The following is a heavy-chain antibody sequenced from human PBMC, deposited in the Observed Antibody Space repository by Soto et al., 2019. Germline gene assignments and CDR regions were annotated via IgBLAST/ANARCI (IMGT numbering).Heavy chain of an antibody. J-gene: IGHJ6*03. CDR2: ISSNGVGT. CDR3: DGRARPDFYYMAV. CDR1: GFTLSGYA. D-gene: IGHD6-6*01. Sequence: EVQLAESGGGLAQPGGSLRLSCAVSGFTLSGYAMDWVRQASGKGLEYVSGISSNGVGTYYANSVQGRFTISRDNSNNTVYLQMGSLRPNDMAVYYCDGRARPDFYYMAVWGKGTTVTVSS. V-gene: IGHV3-64*01.